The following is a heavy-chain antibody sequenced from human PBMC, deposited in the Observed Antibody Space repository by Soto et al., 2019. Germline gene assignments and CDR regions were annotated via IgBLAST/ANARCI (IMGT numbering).Heavy chain of an antibody. CDR1: GGSISNYF. CDR2: IYYTGST. J-gene: IGHJ6*04. V-gene: IGHV4-59*01. CDR3: ARDPWRADHPVMQDV. D-gene: IGHD3-16*01. Sequence: SETLSLTCTVSGGSISNYFWNWIRQPPGKGLEWIGYIYYTGSTNYNPSLQSRVTISVDTSKNQFALKLSSVTAAATAVYYCARDPWRADHPVMQDVWGKGTTVSVAS.